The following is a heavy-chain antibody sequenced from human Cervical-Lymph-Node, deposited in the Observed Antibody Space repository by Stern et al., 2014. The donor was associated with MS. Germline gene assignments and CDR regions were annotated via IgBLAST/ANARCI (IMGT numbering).Heavy chain of an antibody. CDR3: AKDRKVRGVIRTDAFDI. CDR1: GFTFSSYA. V-gene: IGHV3-23*04. D-gene: IGHD3-10*01. CDR2: ISGSGGST. J-gene: IGHJ3*02. Sequence: EVQLVESGGGLVQPGGSLRLSCAASGFTFSSYAMSWVRQAPGKGLEWVSAISGSGGSTYYADSVKGRFTISRDNSKNTLYLQMNSLRAEDTAVYYCAKDRKVRGVIRTDAFDIWGQGTMVTVSS.